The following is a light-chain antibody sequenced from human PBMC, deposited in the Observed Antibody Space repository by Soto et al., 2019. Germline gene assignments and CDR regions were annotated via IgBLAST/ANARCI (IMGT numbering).Light chain of an antibody. CDR1: QGISSY. CDR2: AAS. CDR3: QKLNSYPLT. J-gene: IGKJ4*01. V-gene: IGKV1-9*01. Sequence: DLQLTQSPSLLSASVGDRVTITCRASQGISSYLAWYQQKTGKAPKILIYAASTLQSGVPSRFSGSGSGTELNLTISRLQPEDFATYYCQKLNSYPLTCGGGTKVDIK.